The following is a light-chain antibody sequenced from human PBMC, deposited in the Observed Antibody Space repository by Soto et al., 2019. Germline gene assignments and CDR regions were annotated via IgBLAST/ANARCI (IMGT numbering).Light chain of an antibody. CDR3: AAWDDSLSGPV. Sequence: QSALTQPPSASGTPGQRVTISCSGSGSNIGSNTVNWYQQLPGTAPKLLIYTNDQRPSGVPDRFSGSKSGTSASLAISGLQSEDEADYHCAAWDDSLSGPVFGGGTQLTVL. CDR1: GSNIGSNT. CDR2: TND. V-gene: IGLV1-44*01. J-gene: IGLJ3*02.